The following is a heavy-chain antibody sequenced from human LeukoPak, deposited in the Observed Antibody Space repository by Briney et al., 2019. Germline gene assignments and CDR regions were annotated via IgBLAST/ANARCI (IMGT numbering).Heavy chain of an antibody. CDR3: ARAPGSDIVVVVAATTDAFDI. CDR1: GGAFSGYY. CDR2: INHSGST. D-gene: IGHD2-15*01. Sequence: SETLSLTCAVYGGAFSGYYWSWIRQPPGKGLEGWGEINHSGSTNDNPSLKSRVTISVYTSKNQFSLKLSSGTAADTAVYYCARAPGSDIVVVVAATTDAFDIWGQGTMVTVSS. V-gene: IGHV4-34*01. J-gene: IGHJ3*02.